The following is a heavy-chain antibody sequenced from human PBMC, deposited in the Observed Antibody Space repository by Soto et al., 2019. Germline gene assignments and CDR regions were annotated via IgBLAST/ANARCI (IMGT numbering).Heavy chain of an antibody. D-gene: IGHD3-10*01. Sequence: GGSLRLSCAASGFTFSNAWMNWVRQAPGKGLEWVGRIKSKTDGGTTDYAAPVKGRLTISRDDSKNTLFLQMNSLKTEDTAVYYCTTEGLVVRGPSYYYYGMDVWGQGTTVTVSS. CDR3: TTEGLVVRGPSYYYYGMDV. CDR2: IKSKTDGGTT. CDR1: GFTFSNAW. V-gene: IGHV3-15*07. J-gene: IGHJ6*02.